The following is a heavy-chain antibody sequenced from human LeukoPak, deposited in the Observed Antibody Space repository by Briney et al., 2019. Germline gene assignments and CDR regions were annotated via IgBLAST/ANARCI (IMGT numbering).Heavy chain of an antibody. CDR1: GFTFSSYA. D-gene: IGHD3-3*01. J-gene: IGHJ5*02. Sequence: PGGSLRLSCAASGFTFSSYAMSWVRQAPGKGLEWVSAISGSGGSTYYADSVKGRFTISRDNSKNTLYLQINSLRAEDTAVYYCAKDPLYDFWINPNWFDPWGQGTLVTVSS. V-gene: IGHV3-23*01. CDR3: AKDPLYDFWINPNWFDP. CDR2: ISGSGGST.